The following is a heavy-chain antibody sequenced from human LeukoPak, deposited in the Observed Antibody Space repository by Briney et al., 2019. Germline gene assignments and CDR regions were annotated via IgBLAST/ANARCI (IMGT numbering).Heavy chain of an antibody. D-gene: IGHD2-2*01. CDR2: IYSGDNT. Sequence: PGGSLRLSCAASGFTFSSYAMHWVRQAPGKGLEWVSFIYSGDNTYYTDSVKGRFTISRDNSKNTLYLQMNSLRVEDTAVYYCARGRKYCSSTSSCYAGDFDYWGQGTLVTVSS. V-gene: IGHV3-66*01. CDR3: ARGRKYCSSTSSCYAGDFDY. J-gene: IGHJ4*02. CDR1: GFTFSSYA.